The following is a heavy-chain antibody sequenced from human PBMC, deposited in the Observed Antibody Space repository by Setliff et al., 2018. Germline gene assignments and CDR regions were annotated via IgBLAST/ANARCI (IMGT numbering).Heavy chain of an antibody. V-gene: IGHV3-48*03. Sequence: GGSLRLSCAGSGFAFSGDDMHWVRQAPGKGLEWVSYINNRGDTIYYADSVRGRFTISRDNAKNSVYLQMNSLRAEDTALYYCARDYYYDSSGYRVSAFDIWGHGTMVTVSS. CDR3: ARDYYYDSSGYRVSAFDI. J-gene: IGHJ3*02. CDR1: GFAFSGDD. CDR2: INNRGDTI. D-gene: IGHD3-22*01.